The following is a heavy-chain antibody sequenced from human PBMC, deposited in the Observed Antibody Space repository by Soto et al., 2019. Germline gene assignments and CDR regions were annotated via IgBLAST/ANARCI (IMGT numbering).Heavy chain of an antibody. CDR3: ARGFTGGYYGSGSYYRGYYYYGMDV. CDR2: MNPNSGNT. CDR1: GYTFTSYD. V-gene: IGHV1-8*01. J-gene: IGHJ6*02. Sequence: ASVKVSCKASGYTFTSYDINWVRQATGQVLEWTGWMNPNSGNTGYAQKFQGRVTMTRNTSISTAYMELSSLRSEDTAVYYCARGFTGGYYGSGSYYRGYYYYGMDVWGQGTTVTVSS. D-gene: IGHD3-10*01.